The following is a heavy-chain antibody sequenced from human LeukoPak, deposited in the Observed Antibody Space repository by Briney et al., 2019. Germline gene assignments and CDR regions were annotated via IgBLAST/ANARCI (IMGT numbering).Heavy chain of an antibody. V-gene: IGHV4-39*01. CDR3: ASGTSTYYELYF. CDR2: FFYSGST. Sequence: SETLSLTCTVSGGSISSSTYHWGWIRQPPGKGLEWIGSFFYSGSTYYNPSLESRLTMSVDTSNNQFSLKLMSVTAADTAVYYCASGTSTYYELYFWGQGTLVTVSS. J-gene: IGHJ4*02. D-gene: IGHD3-3*01. CDR1: GGSISSSTYH.